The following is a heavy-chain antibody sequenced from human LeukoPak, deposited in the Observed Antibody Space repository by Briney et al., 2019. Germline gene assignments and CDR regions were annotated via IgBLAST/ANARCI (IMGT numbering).Heavy chain of an antibody. V-gene: IGHV3-21*01. D-gene: IGHD1-26*01. CDR1: GFTFSSYS. CDR2: ISSSSSYI. J-gene: IGHJ4*02. CDR3: ASDSGSLRGEFDY. Sequence: GGSLRLSCAASGFTFSSYSMNWVRQAPGKGLEWVSSISSSSSYIYYADSVKGRFTISRDTAKNSLYLQMNSLRAEDTAVYYCASDSGSLRGEFDYWGQGTLVTVSS.